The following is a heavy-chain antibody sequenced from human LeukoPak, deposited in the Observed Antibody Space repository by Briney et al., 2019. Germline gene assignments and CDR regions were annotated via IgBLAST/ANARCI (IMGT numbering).Heavy chain of an antibody. J-gene: IGHJ4*02. CDR3: ARARYDSSGPYDKYCFDY. CDR2: ISSSSSYI. Sequence: GGSLRLSCAASGFTFSSYSMNWVRQAPGKGLEWVSSISSSSSYIYYADSVKGRFTISRDNAKNSLYLQMNSLRAEDTAVYYCARARYDSSGPYDKYCFDYWGQRTLVTVSS. CDR1: GFTFSSYS. V-gene: IGHV3-21*01. D-gene: IGHD3-22*01.